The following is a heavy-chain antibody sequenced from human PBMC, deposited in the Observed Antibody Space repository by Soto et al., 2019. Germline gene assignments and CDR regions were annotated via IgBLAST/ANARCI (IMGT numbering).Heavy chain of an antibody. V-gene: IGHV1-3*01. D-gene: IGHD2-21*02. Sequence: QVQLVQSGAEVKKPGASVKVSCKASGYTFTSYAMHWVRQAPGQRLEWMGWINAGNGNTNYSQKFQGRVTITRDTSASTAYMGLSSLRSEDTAVYYCARSIVVVTAADYWGQGTLVTVSS. J-gene: IGHJ4*02. CDR2: INAGNGNT. CDR1: GYTFTSYA. CDR3: ARSIVVVTAADY.